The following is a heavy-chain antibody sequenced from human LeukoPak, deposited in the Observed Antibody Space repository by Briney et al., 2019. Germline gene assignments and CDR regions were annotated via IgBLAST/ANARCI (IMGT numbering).Heavy chain of an antibody. CDR3: ARGAPRGYDY. J-gene: IGHJ4*02. V-gene: IGHV4-59*12. Sequence: SETLSLTCTVSGGSISSYYWSWMRQPPGKGLEWIGYIYYSGSTNYNPSLKSRVTISVDKSKNQFSLNLSSVTAADTAVYYCARGAPRGYDYWGQGTLVTVSS. CDR2: IYYSGST. D-gene: IGHD5-18*01. CDR1: GGSISSYY.